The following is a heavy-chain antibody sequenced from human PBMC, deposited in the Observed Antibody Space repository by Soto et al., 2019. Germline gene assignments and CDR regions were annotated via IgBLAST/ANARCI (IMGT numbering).Heavy chain of an antibody. Sequence: SETLSLTCTVSGGSISSGGYYWSWIRQHPGKGLEWIGYIYYSGSTYYNPSLKSRVTISVDTSKNQFSLKLSSVTAADTAVYYCARGSGYVGDYYYYMDVWGKGTTVTVSS. J-gene: IGHJ6*03. CDR2: IYYSGST. CDR1: GGSISSGGYY. CDR3: ARGSGYVGDYYYYMDV. V-gene: IGHV4-31*02. D-gene: IGHD5-12*01.